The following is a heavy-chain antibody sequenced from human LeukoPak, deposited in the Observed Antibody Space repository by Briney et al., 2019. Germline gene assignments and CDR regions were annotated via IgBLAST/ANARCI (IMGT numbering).Heavy chain of an antibody. V-gene: IGHV1-2*02. Sequence: GASVNVSCNTSGSTFTVFFMHWVRQAPGQGLGRVGGINPNSGGTYSAQKFQGRVTMTRDTSISTAYMELYRLRSDDTAVYYCARARIGGFLVPFDIWGQGTMVTVSS. CDR2: INPNSGGT. D-gene: IGHD3-3*01. CDR1: GSTFTVFF. J-gene: IGHJ3*02. CDR3: ARARIGGFLVPFDI.